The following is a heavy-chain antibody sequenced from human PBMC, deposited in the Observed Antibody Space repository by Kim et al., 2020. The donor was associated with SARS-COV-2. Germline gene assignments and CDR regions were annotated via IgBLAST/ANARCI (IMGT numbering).Heavy chain of an antibody. Sequence: YHPSLESRVTMSVDTSKHQFFLKLSSVTASDTALYYCARLAPNNRDYWGQGILVTVSS. J-gene: IGHJ4*02. V-gene: IGHV4-39*01. CDR3: ARLAPNNRDY.